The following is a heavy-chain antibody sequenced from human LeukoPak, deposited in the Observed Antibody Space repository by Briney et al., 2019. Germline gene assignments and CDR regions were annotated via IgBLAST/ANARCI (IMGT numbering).Heavy chain of an antibody. V-gene: IGHV4-34*03. CDR2: IYYSGST. J-gene: IGHJ4*02. CDR3: HTAMETLDY. D-gene: IGHD5-18*01. Sequence: SETLSLTCAVYGGSFSGYYWSWIRQPPGKGLEWIGSIYYSGSTYYNPSLKSRVTISVDTSKNQFSLKLSSVTAADTAVYYCHTAMETLDYWGQGTLVTVSS. CDR1: GGSFSGYY.